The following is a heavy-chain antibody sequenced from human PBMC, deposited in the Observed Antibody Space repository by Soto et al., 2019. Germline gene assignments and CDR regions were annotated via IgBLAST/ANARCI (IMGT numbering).Heavy chain of an antibody. J-gene: IGHJ5*02. D-gene: IGHD3-10*01. CDR2: IHSNGTYR. CDR1: GLGISDFY. Sequence: QVQLVESGGGLVKPGGSLRLSCTASGLGISDFYMTWIRQAPGKGLEWVSYIHSNGTYRRYADFVKGRFTISRDNAKKSLYLQMNSLRADDTAVYYCAREGTLGFGELSWWWFDPRGQGTLVTVSS. CDR3: AREGTLGFGELSWWWFDP. V-gene: IGHV3-11*05.